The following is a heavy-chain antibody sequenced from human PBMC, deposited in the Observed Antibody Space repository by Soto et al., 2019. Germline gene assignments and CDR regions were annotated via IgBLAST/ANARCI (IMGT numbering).Heavy chain of an antibody. CDR1: GYTFTSYG. V-gene: IGHV1-18*01. CDR3: ARAEFPYDSSGYYVY. D-gene: IGHD3-22*01. Sequence: ASVKVSCKASGYTFTSYGISWVRQAPGQGLEWMGWISVYSGNTNYAQKLQGRVTMTADTSTSTAYMELRILRSDDTAVYYCARAEFPYDSSGYYVYWGQGTLVTVS. CDR2: ISVYSGNT. J-gene: IGHJ1*01.